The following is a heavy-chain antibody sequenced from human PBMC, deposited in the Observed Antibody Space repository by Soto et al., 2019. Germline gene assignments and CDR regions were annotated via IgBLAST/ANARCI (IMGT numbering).Heavy chain of an antibody. J-gene: IGHJ6*02. CDR3: ARVETYYDFWSGYNYGMDV. D-gene: IGHD3-3*01. V-gene: IGHV1-69*01. CDR1: GGTFSSYA. CDR2: IIPIFGTA. Sequence: QVQLVQSGAEVKKPGSSVKVSCKASGGTFSSYAISWVRQAPGQGLEWMGGIIPIFGTANYAQKFQGRVTITADESTSTAYMELSSLRSEDTAVYYCARVETYYDFWSGYNYGMDVWGQGTTVTVSS.